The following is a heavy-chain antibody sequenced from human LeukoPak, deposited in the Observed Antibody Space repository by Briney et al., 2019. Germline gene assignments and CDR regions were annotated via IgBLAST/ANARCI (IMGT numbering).Heavy chain of an antibody. J-gene: IGHJ4*02. CDR1: GFSLSGYW. CDR2: IGKDGSWI. CDR3: ARDLDFYATDY. Sequence: PGGSLRLSCAASGFSLSGYWMSWVRQAPGQGLEWVANIGKDGSWIHYADSVKGRFTISRDNAKNSLYLQRNSLRADDTAIYYCARDLDFYATDYWGQGTLVTVSS. D-gene: IGHD2/OR15-2a*01. V-gene: IGHV3-7*01.